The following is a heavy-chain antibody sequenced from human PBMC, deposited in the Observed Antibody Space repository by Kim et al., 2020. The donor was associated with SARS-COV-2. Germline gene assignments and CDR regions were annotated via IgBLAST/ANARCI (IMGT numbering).Heavy chain of an antibody. CDR3: ARNRGVRGVIIAN. J-gene: IGHJ4*02. CDR1: GGSISSYY. V-gene: IGHV4-59*13. D-gene: IGHD3-10*01. CDR2: IYYSGST. Sequence: SETLSLTCTVSGGSISSYYWSWIRQPPGKGLEWIGYIYYSGSTNYNPSLKSRVTISVDTSKNHFSLKLSSVTAADTAVYYCARNRGVRGVIIANWGQGTLVTVSS.